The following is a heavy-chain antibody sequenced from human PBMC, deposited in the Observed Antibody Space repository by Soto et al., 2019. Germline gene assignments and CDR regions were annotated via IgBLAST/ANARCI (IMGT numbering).Heavy chain of an antibody. CDR3: ARRREMTTDY. V-gene: IGHV5-51*03. CDR1: GYSFPDYW. Sequence: DVQLVQSGAEVKKPGESLKISCKASGYSFPDYWIGWVRQMPGKGLEWMGTIFPGNSDTRYSPSFQGQVTMSADKSINTAYLQWSSLEASDTAMYYCARRREMTTDYWGQGTLVTVSS. J-gene: IGHJ4*02. CDR2: IFPGNSDT. D-gene: IGHD4-17*01.